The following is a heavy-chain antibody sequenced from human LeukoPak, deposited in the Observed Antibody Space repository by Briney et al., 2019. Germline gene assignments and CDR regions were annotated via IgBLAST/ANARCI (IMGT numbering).Heavy chain of an antibody. CDR2: IYYSGST. V-gene: IGHV4-39*01. J-gene: IGHJ4*02. D-gene: IGHD3-22*01. Sequence: SETLSLTCTVSGGSISSSSYYWGWIRQPPGKGLEWIGSIYYSGSTYYNPSLKSRVTISVDTSKNQFSLKLSSVTAADTAVYYCARRLVSGCFDYWGQGTLVTVSS. CDR1: GGSISSSSYY. CDR3: ARRLVSGCFDY.